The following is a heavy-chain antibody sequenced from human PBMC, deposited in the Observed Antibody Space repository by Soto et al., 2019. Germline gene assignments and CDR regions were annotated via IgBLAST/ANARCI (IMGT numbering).Heavy chain of an antibody. CDR3: ARGSLHSSGWYGY. Sequence: ASVKVSCNASCDTSASYGISWVRQSPGQGLEWMGFISAYNGNTNHGQKLQGRVTMTTDTSTSTAHMELRSLRSDDTAVSYCARGSLHSSGWYGYCAQGTLVTVYS. CDR1: CDTSASYG. J-gene: IGHJ4*02. V-gene: IGHV1-18*01. D-gene: IGHD6-19*01. CDR2: ISAYNGNT.